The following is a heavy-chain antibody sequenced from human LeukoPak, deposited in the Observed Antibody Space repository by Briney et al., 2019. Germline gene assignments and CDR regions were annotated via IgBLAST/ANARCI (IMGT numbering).Heavy chain of an antibody. CDR2: IYYSGST. J-gene: IGHJ6*04. CDR3: AREEFYYGSGSYCYYGMDV. V-gene: IGHV4-30-4*01. D-gene: IGHD3-10*01. CDR1: GGSISSGDYY. Sequence: SETLSLTCTVSGGSISSGDYYWSWIRQPPGKGLEWIGYIYYSGSTYYNPSLKSRVTISVDTSKNQFSLKLSSVTAADTAVYYCAREEFYYGSGSYCYYGMDVWGKGTTVTVSS.